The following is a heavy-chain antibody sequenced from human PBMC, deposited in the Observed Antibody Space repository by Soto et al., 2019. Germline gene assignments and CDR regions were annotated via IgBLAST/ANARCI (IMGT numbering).Heavy chain of an antibody. D-gene: IGHD5-12*01. J-gene: IGHJ4*02. V-gene: IGHV5-51*01. CDR3: ARRWLQLREFDY. CDR1: GCSFTSYW. CDR2: IYPGDSDT. Sequence: EFLKNCCRGAGCSFTSYWIGWVRQMPGKGLEWMGIIYPGDSDTRYSPSFQGQVTISADKSISTAYLQWSSLKASDTAMYYCARRWLQLREFDYWGQGTPVTASS.